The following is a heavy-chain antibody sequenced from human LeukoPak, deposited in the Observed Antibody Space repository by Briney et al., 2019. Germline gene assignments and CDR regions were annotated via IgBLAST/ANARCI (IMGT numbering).Heavy chain of an antibody. CDR2: IYHSGST. CDR3: ARGGGYASPIGY. Sequence: SETLSLTCTLSGVSISTYNWSWIRQPPGKGLEGIGYIYHSGSTNYNPSRKSRVTISVDTSKYQFSLKLSSATAADTAVYYCARGGGYASPIGYWGQGALVTVSS. V-gene: IGHV4-59*01. J-gene: IGHJ4*02. CDR1: GVSISTYN. D-gene: IGHD5-12*01.